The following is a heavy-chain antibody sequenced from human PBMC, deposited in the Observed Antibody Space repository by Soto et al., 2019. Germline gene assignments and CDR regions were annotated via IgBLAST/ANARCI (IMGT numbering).Heavy chain of an antibody. Sequence: QVQLVQSGAEVKKPGSSVKVSCKASGGTFSSYAISWVRQAPGQGLEWMGGIIPIFGTANYAQKFQGRVTIPAEKPTGTAYRGRGRLRLEDRAVYYGARAPRYSSSSGGGDWGQGTLVTVSS. CDR1: GGTFSSYA. V-gene: IGHV1-69*06. CDR2: IIPIFGTA. D-gene: IGHD6-6*01. CDR3: ARAPRYSSSSGGGD. J-gene: IGHJ4*02.